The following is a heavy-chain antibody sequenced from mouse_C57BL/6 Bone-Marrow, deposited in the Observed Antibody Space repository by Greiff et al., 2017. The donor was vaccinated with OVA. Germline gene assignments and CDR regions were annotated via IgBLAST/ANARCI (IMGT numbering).Heavy chain of an antibody. Sequence: ESGPGLVKPSQSLSLTCSVTGYSITSGYYWNWIRQFPGNKLEWMGYISYDGSNNYNPSLKNRISITRDTSKNQFFLKLNSVTTEDTATYYCARAYSNYVRYAMDYWGQGTSVTVSS. CDR3: ARAYSNYVRYAMDY. CDR2: ISYDGSN. D-gene: IGHD2-5*01. V-gene: IGHV3-6*01. CDR1: GYSITSGYY. J-gene: IGHJ4*01.